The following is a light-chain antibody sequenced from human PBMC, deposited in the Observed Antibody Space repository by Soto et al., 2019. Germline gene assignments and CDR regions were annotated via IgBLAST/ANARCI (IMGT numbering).Light chain of an antibody. J-gene: IGKJ2*01. CDR1: QSISSW. Sequence: DIQMTQSPSTLSASVGDRVTITCRASQSISSWLAWYQQKTGKAPKLLISKASSLQSGVPSRFSGSGSGTEVTLTISSLQPDDFATYYCQQFNSSPYTFGQGTKLEIK. V-gene: IGKV1-5*03. CDR2: KAS. CDR3: QQFNSSPYT.